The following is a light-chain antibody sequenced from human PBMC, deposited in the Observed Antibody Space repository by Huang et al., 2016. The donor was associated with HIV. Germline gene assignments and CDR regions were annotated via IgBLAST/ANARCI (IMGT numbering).Light chain of an antibody. CDR1: QRVSSN. J-gene: IGKJ1*01. CDR3: QQYSNWPPWT. CDR2: DAS. V-gene: IGKV3-15*01. Sequence: EVVMTQSPATLSVSPGERATLSCRASQRVSSNLAWYQQKSGQAPRLLIYDASTRATGIPVRFSGSGSGTEFTLSISSLQTEDFAVYYCQQYSNWPPWTCGQGTKVEIK.